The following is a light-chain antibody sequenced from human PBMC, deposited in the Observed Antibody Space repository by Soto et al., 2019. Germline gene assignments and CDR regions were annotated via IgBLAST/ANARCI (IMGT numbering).Light chain of an antibody. CDR3: QQYNNWPPWK. CDR2: GSS. CDR1: QSVSRN. V-gene: IGKV3-15*01. Sequence: EILMTQSPATLSVSPGERATLSCRARQSVSRNLAWYQQKPGQAPRLLIYGSSTRTTGIPARFSGSRSGTEFTLTIRNLQSEDFAVYYCQQYNNWPPWKFGQVTVVYIK. J-gene: IGKJ1*01.